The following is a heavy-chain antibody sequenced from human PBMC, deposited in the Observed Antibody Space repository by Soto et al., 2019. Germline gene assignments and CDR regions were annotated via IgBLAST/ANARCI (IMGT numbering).Heavy chain of an antibody. V-gene: IGHV1-69*01. J-gene: IGHJ6*02. CDR1: GGTFNNYP. CDR2: SIPIFGTA. CDR3: ARGRGYSGDDHYYYFDMDV. Sequence: QVQLVQSGAEVKKPGSSVKFSCKASGGTFNNYPITWVRQAPGEGLEWMGGSIPIFGTANYAQKFQGRVTISVDESTSTAYMELSSLRSEDTAVYYCARGRGYSGDDHYYYFDMDVWGQGTTVTVSS. D-gene: IGHD5-12*01.